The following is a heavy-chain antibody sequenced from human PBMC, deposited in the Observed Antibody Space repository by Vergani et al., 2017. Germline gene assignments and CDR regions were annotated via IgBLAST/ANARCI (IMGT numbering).Heavy chain of an antibody. J-gene: IGHJ4*02. CDR3: ARDGGYSSGWYDY. CDR2: IYYSGST. V-gene: IGHV4-59*01. CDR1: GGSISSYY. D-gene: IGHD6-19*01. Sequence: QVQLQESGPGLVKPSETLSLTCTVSGGSISSYYWRWIRQPPGKGLEWIGYIYYSGSTNYNPSLKSRVTISVDTSKNQFSLKLSSVTAADTAVYYCARDGGYSSGWYDYWGQGTLVTVSS.